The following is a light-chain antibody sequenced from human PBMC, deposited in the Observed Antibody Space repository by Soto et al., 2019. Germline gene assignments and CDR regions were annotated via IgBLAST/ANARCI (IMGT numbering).Light chain of an antibody. Sequence: EIVLTQSPATLSLSPGERATLSCRARQSVSSYLAWYQQKPGQAPRLLIYDASNRATGIPARFSGSGSGTDFTLTISSLEPEDFAVYYCQQRSNWPPRGITFGQGTRLEIK. CDR1: QSVSSY. CDR3: QQRSNWPPRGIT. V-gene: IGKV3-11*01. CDR2: DAS. J-gene: IGKJ5*01.